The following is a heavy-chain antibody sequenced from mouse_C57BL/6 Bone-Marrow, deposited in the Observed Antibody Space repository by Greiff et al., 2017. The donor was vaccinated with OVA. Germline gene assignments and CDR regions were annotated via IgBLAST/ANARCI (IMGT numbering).Heavy chain of an antibody. CDR2: IYPRSGNT. CDR3: ARLLGGFAY. J-gene: IGHJ3*01. CDR1: GYTFTSSG. V-gene: IGHV1-81*01. Sequence: QVQLKQSGAELARPGASVKLSCKASGYTFTSSGISWVKQRTGQGLEWIGEIYPRSGNTYYNEKFKGKATLTADKSSSTAYMELRSLTSEDSAVYFCARLLGGFAYWGQGTLVTVSA. D-gene: IGHD3-3*01.